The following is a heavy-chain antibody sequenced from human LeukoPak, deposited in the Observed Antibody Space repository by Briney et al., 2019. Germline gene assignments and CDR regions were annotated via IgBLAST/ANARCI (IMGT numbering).Heavy chain of an antibody. CDR3: ASLRNWNYRSFDY. Sequence: SETLSLTCAVYGGSFSGYYWSWIRQPPGKGLEWIGEINHSGSTNYNPSLKSRVTISVDTSKNQFSLKLSSVTAADTAVYYCASLRNWNYRSFDYWGQGTLVTVSS. D-gene: IGHD1-7*01. J-gene: IGHJ4*02. CDR2: INHSGST. V-gene: IGHV4-34*01. CDR1: GGSFSGYY.